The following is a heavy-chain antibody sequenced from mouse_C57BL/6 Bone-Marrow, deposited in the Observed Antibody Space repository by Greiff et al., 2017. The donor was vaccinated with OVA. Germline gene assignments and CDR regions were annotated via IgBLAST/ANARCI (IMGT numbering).Heavy chain of an antibody. D-gene: IGHD2-3*01. CDR3: ARDGDYDGYFYAMDY. CDR1: GFTFSDFY. Sequence: EVNVVESGGGLVQSGRSLRLSCATSGFTFSDFYMEWVRQAPGKGLEWIAASRNKANDYTTEYSASVKGRFIVSRDTSQSILYLQMNALRAEDTAIYYCARDGDYDGYFYAMDYWGQGTSVTVSS. V-gene: IGHV7-1*01. J-gene: IGHJ4*01. CDR2: SRNKANDYTT.